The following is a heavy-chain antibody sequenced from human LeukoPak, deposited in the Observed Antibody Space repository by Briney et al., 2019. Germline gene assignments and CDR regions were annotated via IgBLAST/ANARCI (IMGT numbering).Heavy chain of an antibody. Sequence: GGSLRLSCAASGFTFSIYGMHWVRQAPGKGLEWVAVISSDGREEDYADSVRGRFTISRDNSRDTLYLQMSSLRPEDAAVYYCRAATKNRGYYSDYWGQGTLVTVSS. CDR2: ISSDGREE. V-gene: IGHV3-30*03. CDR1: GFTFSIYG. CDR3: RAATKNRGYYSDY. D-gene: IGHD1-14*01. J-gene: IGHJ4*02.